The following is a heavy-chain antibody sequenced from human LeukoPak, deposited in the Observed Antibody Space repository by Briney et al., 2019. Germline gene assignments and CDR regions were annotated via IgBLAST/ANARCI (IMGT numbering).Heavy chain of an antibody. V-gene: IGHV4-30-2*01. CDR2: IYHSGST. CDR1: GGSISSGGYY. CDR3: ARDIDILAAFDY. Sequence: KTSETLSLTCTVSGGSISSGGYYWSWIRQPPGKGLEWIGYIYHSGSTYYNPSLKSRVTISVDRSKNQFSLKLSSVTAADTAVYYCARDIDILAAFDYWGQGTLVTVSS. D-gene: IGHD3-9*01. J-gene: IGHJ4*02.